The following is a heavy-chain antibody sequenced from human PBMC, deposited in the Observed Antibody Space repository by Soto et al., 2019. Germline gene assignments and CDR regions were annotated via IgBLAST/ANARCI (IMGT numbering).Heavy chain of an antibody. Sequence: SETLSLTCTVSGGSISSYYWSWIRQPPGKGLEWIGYIYYSGSTNYNPSLKSRVTISVDTSKNQFSLKLSSVTAADTAVYYCARRSANRANNWFDPWGQGTLVTVSS. J-gene: IGHJ5*02. D-gene: IGHD6-25*01. CDR3: ARRSANRANNWFDP. CDR2: IYYSGST. V-gene: IGHV4-59*01. CDR1: GGSISSYY.